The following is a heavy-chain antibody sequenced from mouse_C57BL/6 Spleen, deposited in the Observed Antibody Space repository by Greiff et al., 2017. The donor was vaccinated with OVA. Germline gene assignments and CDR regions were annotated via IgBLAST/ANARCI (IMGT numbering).Heavy chain of an antibody. J-gene: IGHJ4*01. CDR2: MDPASSYT. V-gene: IGHV1-69*01. D-gene: IGHD1-1*01. CDR1: GYTFTSYW. Sequence: VQLQQPGAELVLPGASVKLSCKASGYTFTSYWMPWVKQRPGQGLEWIGEMDPASSYTNYNQKFKGKSTMTVDKASSTADSQPSSLTSEDSAVYYCARYPHYYGSSYDAMDYWGQGTSVTVSS. CDR3: ARYPHYYGSSYDAMDY.